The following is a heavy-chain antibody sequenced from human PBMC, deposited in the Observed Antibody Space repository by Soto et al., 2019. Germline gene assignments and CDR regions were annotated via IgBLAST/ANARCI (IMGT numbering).Heavy chain of an antibody. Sequence: PGGSLRLSCAASGFTFSSYGMHWVRQAPGKGLEWVAVISYDGSNKYYADSVKGRFTISRDNSKNTLYLQMNGLRAEDTAVYYCAKIPPPYDFWSGPYDYWGQGTLVTVSS. D-gene: IGHD3-3*01. CDR2: ISYDGSNK. CDR1: GFTFSSYG. V-gene: IGHV3-30*18. CDR3: AKIPPPYDFWSGPYDY. J-gene: IGHJ4*02.